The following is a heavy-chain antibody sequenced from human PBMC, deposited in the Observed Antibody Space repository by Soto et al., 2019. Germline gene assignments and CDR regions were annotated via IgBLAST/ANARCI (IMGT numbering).Heavy chain of an antibody. CDR3: ARAQWLVLDY. CDR1: GCSISSCGYS. J-gene: IGHJ4*02. Sequence: IMYLTCSVAGCSISSCGYSWSWIRQPPGKGLEWIGYIYHSGSTYYNPSLKSRVTISLDRSKNHFSLKLSSVSAADTAVYYCARAQWLVLDYWGQGTLVTVSS. D-gene: IGHD6-19*01. V-gene: IGHV4-30-2*01. CDR2: IYHSGST.